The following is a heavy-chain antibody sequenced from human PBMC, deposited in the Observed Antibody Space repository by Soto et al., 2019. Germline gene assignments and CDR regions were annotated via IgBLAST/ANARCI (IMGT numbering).Heavy chain of an antibody. CDR3: ARRRYGAY. J-gene: IGHJ4*02. CDR1: GYDFTTYG. Sequence: QVHLVQSGAEVKKPGASVKVSCKGSGYDFTTYGITWVRQAPGQGLEWMAWISAHNGNTDYAQKLQGRVTVTRDTSTSTAYMELRSLRSDDTAVYYCARRRYGAYWGQGALVTVSS. V-gene: IGHV1-18*01. D-gene: IGHD3-10*01. CDR2: ISAHNGNT.